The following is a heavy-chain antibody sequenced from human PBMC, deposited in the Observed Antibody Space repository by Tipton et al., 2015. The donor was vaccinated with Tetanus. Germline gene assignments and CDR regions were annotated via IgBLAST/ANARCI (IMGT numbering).Heavy chain of an antibody. Sequence: QLVQSGAEVKKPGASVKVSCKASGYTFTGYYIYWVRRAPGQGLEWMGWIDPNSGGTVYAQKFQGRVTMTRDTSISTAYMELRSLRSDDTAVYYCARDRGDYIYYGMDVWGLGTTVTVS. CDR2: IDPNSGGT. V-gene: IGHV1-2*02. CDR3: ARDRGDYIYYGMDV. J-gene: IGHJ6*02. D-gene: IGHD3-22*01. CDR1: GYTFTGYY.